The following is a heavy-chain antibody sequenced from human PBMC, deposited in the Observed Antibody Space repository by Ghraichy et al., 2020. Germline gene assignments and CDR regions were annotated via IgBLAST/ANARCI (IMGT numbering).Heavy chain of an antibody. CDR1: GFTVSNNY. D-gene: IGHD2-15*01. CDR2: IYNVGTT. CDR3: ARDAAYCSGGSCLHY. V-gene: IGHV3-66*02. Sequence: SLNISCEGSGFTVSNNYMTWVRQAPGKGLEWVSVIYNVGTTYYADSVKGRFTISRDNSKNTLYLQMNSLRPEDTAVYYCARDAAYCSGGSCLHYWGQGTLITVSS. J-gene: IGHJ4*02.